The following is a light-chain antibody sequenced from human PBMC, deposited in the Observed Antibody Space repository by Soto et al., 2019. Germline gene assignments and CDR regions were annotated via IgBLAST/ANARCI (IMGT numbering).Light chain of an antibody. CDR3: MQCTHYSWT. Sequence: TQSPLSLPVTLGQPASISCRYSHSFVYSSGNTYLNWYQQRPGQSPRLLIYDVSERDSGVPDRFSGSGSGTDFTLKISGVESEDVAVYYCMQCTHYSWTFGQGTKVDIK. CDR2: DVS. V-gene: IGKV2-30*01. CDR1: HSFVYSSGNTY. J-gene: IGKJ1*01.